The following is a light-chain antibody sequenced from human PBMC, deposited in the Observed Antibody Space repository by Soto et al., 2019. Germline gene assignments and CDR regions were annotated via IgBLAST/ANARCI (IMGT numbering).Light chain of an antibody. J-gene: IGKJ1*01. CDR2: GTS. Sequence: ETVLTQSPCSLSVSPGDRATLSCRASQTVSNSYLAWYQQKPGQAPRLLIYGTSSRATGIPDRFSGSGSGTDFTLTINRLEPEDFVIYYCQQYGSSPWTFGQGTKVDIK. CDR1: QTVSNSY. V-gene: IGKV3-20*01. CDR3: QQYGSSPWT.